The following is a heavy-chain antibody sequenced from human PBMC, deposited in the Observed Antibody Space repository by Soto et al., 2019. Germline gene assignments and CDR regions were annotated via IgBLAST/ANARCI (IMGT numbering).Heavy chain of an antibody. CDR1: GFTFSSYA. J-gene: IGHJ6*02. D-gene: IGHD1-1*01. V-gene: IGHV3-30-3*01. Sequence: QVQLVESGGGVVQPGRSLRLSCAASGFTFSSYAMHWVRQAPGKGLEWVAVISYGGSNKYYADSVKGRFTISRDNSKNTRYQQTNSLRAEDTAVYYCARDRLRYNLYYFPNYRYGMDVWGQGTTVTDCS. CDR3: ARDRLRYNLYYFPNYRYGMDV. CDR2: ISYGGSNK.